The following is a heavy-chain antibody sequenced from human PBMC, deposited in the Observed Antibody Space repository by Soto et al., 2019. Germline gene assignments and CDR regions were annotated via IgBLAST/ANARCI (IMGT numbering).Heavy chain of an antibody. CDR3: ARGTAHDVLTN. D-gene: IGHD3-9*01. CDR1: GYRFSTDS. V-gene: IGHV5-51*01. CDR2: IFPADSET. Sequence: GESLKISCKASGYRFSTDSIAWVRRLPGKGLEWLGIIFPADSETRYSPSLQGQVTMSADTSNNTAYLQWSSLKSSDSAMYYCARGTAHDVLTNWGQGTLVTVSS. J-gene: IGHJ4*02.